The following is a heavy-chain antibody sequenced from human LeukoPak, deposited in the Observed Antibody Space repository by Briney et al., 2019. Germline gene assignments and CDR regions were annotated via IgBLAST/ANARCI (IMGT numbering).Heavy chain of an antibody. Sequence: PGGSVRLSCAVSGFTFSSYSMNWVRQAPGKGLEWVSYISSSSSTMYYADSVKGRFTISRDNAKSSLYLQMNSLRAEDTAVYYCARDNDLLRYFDWPLDYWGQGTLVTVSS. J-gene: IGHJ4*02. CDR1: GFTFSSYS. D-gene: IGHD3-9*01. CDR2: ISSSSSTM. V-gene: IGHV3-48*04. CDR3: ARDNDLLRYFDWPLDY.